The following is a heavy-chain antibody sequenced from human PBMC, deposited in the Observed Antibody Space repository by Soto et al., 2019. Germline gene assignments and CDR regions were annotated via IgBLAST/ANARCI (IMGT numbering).Heavy chain of an antibody. CDR3: ARDRTAAGTVDY. CDR1: GYTFTSHG. CDR2: ISPYTGNT. Sequence: ASVKVSCKASGYTFTSHGINWVRQAPGQGLEWMGWISPYTGNTNYAQNLQGRVTMTTDTSTNTAYMELRSLRSDDTAVYYCARDRTAAGTVDYWGQGTLVTVSS. D-gene: IGHD6-13*01. J-gene: IGHJ4*02. V-gene: IGHV1-18*04.